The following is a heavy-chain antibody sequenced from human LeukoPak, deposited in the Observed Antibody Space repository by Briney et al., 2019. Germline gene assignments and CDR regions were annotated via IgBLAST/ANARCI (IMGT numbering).Heavy chain of an antibody. Sequence: SVKVSCKASGGTFSSYAISWVRQAPGQGLEWMGRIIPIFGIANYAQKFQGRVTITADKSTSTAYMELSSLRSEDTAVYYCTGESRPNYYDSSGYRFDYWGQGTLVTVSS. CDR1: GGTFSSYA. V-gene: IGHV1-69*04. D-gene: IGHD3-22*01. J-gene: IGHJ4*02. CDR3: TGESRPNYYDSSGYRFDY. CDR2: IIPIFGIA.